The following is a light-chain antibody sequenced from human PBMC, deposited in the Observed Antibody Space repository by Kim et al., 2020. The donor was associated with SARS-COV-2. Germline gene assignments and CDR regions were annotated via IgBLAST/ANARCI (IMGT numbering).Light chain of an antibody. V-gene: IGLV3-1*01. CDR3: QAWDSSTAV. J-gene: IGLJ1*01. CDR1: KLGNKY. CDR2: EDT. Sequence: SVFQGQTASISCSGDKLGNKYAYWYQQKPGQSPVVVIYEDTKRPSGIPERFSGSNSGNTATLTISGTQAMDEADYYCQAWDSSTAVFGTGTKVTVL.